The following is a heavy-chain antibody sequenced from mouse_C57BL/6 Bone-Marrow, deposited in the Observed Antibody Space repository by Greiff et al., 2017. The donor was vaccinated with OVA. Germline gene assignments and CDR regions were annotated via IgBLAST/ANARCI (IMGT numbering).Heavy chain of an antibody. V-gene: IGHV5-2*01. CDR2: INSDGGST. D-gene: IGHD1-1*01. Sequence: EVQLVESGGGLVQPGESLKLSCESNEYEFPSHDMSWVRKTPEKRLELVAAINSDGGSTYYPDTMERRFIISRDNTKKTLYLQMSSLRSEDTALYYCARHNPYYYGSSHWYFDVWGTGTTVTVSS. CDR1: EYEFPSHD. J-gene: IGHJ1*03. CDR3: ARHNPYYYGSSHWYFDV.